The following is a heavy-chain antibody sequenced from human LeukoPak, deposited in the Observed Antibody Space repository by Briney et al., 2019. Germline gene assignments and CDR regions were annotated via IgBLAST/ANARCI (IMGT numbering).Heavy chain of an antibody. D-gene: IGHD4-23*01. V-gene: IGHV4-34*01. J-gene: IGHJ4*02. CDR2: INHSGST. CDR1: GGSFSGYY. Sequence: SETPSLTCAVYGGSFSGYYWSWIRQPPGKGLEWIGEINHSGSTNYNPSLKSRVTISVDTSKNQFSLKLSSVTAADTAVYYCARGLWWYKNWGQGTLVTVSS. CDR3: ARGLWWYKN.